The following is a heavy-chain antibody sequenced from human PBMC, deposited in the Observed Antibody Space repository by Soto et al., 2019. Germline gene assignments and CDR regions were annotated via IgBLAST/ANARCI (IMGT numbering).Heavy chain of an antibody. V-gene: IGHV1-46*03. CDR2: INPSGGST. Sequence: PGQRIEWMGIINPSGGSTSYAQKFQGRVTMTRDTSTSTVYMELSSLRSEDTAVYYCARLNYRPCDGMYVWGQGNTVTVS. CDR3: ARLNYRPCDGMYV. J-gene: IGHJ6*02. D-gene: IGHD3-10*01.